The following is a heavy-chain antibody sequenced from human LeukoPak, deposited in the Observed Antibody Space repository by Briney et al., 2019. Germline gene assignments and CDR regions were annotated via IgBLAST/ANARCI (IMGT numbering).Heavy chain of an antibody. CDR3: ASGPGGFNRWFHP. Sequence: KPSETLSLTCTVSGGSIRSGNHYWSWIRQPAGKGLDVIGRFYSSGTTNYDPTLKSRATISADTSRNEIYLRLSSVTAADTAVYYCASGPGGFNRWFHPWGQGTQVTVSS. CDR1: GGSIRSGNHY. J-gene: IGHJ5*02. D-gene: IGHD4-23*01. V-gene: IGHV4-61*02. CDR2: FYSSGTT.